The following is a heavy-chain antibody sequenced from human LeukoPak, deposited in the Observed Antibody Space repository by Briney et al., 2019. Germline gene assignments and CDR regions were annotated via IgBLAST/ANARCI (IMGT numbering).Heavy chain of an antibody. V-gene: IGHV4-39*07. D-gene: IGHD2-2*01. CDR2: IYYSGIT. CDR3: ARSGPAAGRPDAFDI. J-gene: IGHJ3*02. CDR1: GGSISSSSSY. Sequence: SETLSLTCTPSGGSISSSSSYWGWIRQPPGKGLECIGTIYYSGITYYNSSLKSRVTISVDTSKNQFSLKLSSVTAADTAVYFCARSGPAAGRPDAFDIWGQGTMVTVSS.